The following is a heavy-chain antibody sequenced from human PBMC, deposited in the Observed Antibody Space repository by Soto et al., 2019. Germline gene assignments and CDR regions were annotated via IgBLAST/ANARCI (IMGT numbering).Heavy chain of an antibody. D-gene: IGHD2-21*02. V-gene: IGHV3-30*18. J-gene: IGHJ4*02. CDR1: GFTFSSFG. CDR3: AKEGVGTTVATSHGIGDF. Sequence: QVHLVESGGGVVQPGRSLRLSCAASGFTFSSFGMHWVRQAPGKGLEWVAVISYDENSKYYAESVTGRFTISRDNSKNTLYLEMSSLRAEDTALYYCAKEGVGTTVATSHGIGDFWGQGTLATVSS. CDR2: ISYDENSK.